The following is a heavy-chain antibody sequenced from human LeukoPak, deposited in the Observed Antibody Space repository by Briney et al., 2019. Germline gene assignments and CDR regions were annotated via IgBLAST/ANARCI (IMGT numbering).Heavy chain of an antibody. CDR3: ARNPISPYYFDY. D-gene: IGHD5-24*01. CDR1: GFTFSSYS. Sequence: PGGSLRLSCAASGFTFSSYSMNWVRQAPGKGLEWVSSISSSSSYIYYADSVKGRFTISRDNSKDTLYLQMNSLRAEDTAVYYCARNPISPYYFDYWGQGTLVTVSS. J-gene: IGHJ4*02. CDR2: ISSSSSYI. V-gene: IGHV3-21*01.